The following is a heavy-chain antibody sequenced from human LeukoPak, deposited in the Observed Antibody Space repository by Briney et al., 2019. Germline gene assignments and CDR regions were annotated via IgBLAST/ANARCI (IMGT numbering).Heavy chain of an antibody. V-gene: IGHV3-21*01. Sequence: GGSLRLSCAASGFTFSSYSMNWVRQAPGKGLEWVSSISSSSSYIYYADSVKGRFTISRDNAKNSLYLQMNSLRAEDTAVYYCASLTLTAANFDYWGQGTLVTVSS. CDR3: ASLTLTAANFDY. J-gene: IGHJ4*02. D-gene: IGHD6-13*01. CDR1: GFTFSSYS. CDR2: ISSSSSYI.